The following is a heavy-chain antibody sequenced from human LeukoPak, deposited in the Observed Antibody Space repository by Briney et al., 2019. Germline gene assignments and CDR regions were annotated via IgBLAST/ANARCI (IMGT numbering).Heavy chain of an antibody. D-gene: IGHD3-9*01. CDR3: ATEGGLRYFDWLPHY. CDR2: FDPEDGET. J-gene: IGHJ4*02. CDR1: GYTLTELS. V-gene: IGHV1-24*01. Sequence: ASVKVSCKVSGYTLTELSMHWVRQAPGKGLEWMGGFDPEDGETIYAQKFQGRVTMTEDTSTDTAYMELSSLRSEGTAVYYCATEGGLRYFDWLPHYWGQGTLVTVSS.